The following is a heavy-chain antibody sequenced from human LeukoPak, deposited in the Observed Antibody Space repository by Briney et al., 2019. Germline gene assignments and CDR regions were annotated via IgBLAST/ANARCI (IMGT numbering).Heavy chain of an antibody. V-gene: IGHV3-23*01. CDR2: ISGSGGST. J-gene: IGHJ4*02. D-gene: IGHD2-15*01. Sequence: GGSLRLSCAASGFTFSSYAMSWVRQAPGKGLEWVSAISGSGGSTYYAGSVKGRFTISRDNSKNTLYLQMNSLRAEDTAVYYCAPYCSGGSCYGVDYWGQGALVTVSS. CDR1: GFTFSSYA. CDR3: APYCSGGSCYGVDY.